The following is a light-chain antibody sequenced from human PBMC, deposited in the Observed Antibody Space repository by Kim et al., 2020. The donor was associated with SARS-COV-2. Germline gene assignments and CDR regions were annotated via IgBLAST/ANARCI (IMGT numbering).Light chain of an antibody. CDR3: QQANSFLT. CDR2: TAS. CDR1: QDIGSW. J-gene: IGKJ4*01. Sequence: SASVGDGVTITCRASQDIGSWLAWYQQKPGKPPKLLIYTASNLESGVPSRFSGSGSGTDFSLTISSLQPEDFATYYCQQANSFLTFGGGTKVDIK. V-gene: IGKV1-12*01.